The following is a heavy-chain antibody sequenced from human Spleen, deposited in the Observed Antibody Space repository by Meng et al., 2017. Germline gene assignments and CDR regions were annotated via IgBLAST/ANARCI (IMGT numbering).Heavy chain of an antibody. CDR1: GFTFDDYA. CDR3: ASLSIDGYNYKTPTDY. J-gene: IGHJ4*02. Sequence: SLKISCAASGFTFDDYAMHWVRQAPGKGLEWVSGISWNSGSIGYADSVKGRFTISRDNAKNSLYLQMNSLRAEDTALYYCASLSIDGYNYKTPTDYWGQGTLVTVSS. D-gene: IGHD5-24*01. V-gene: IGHV3-9*01. CDR2: ISWNSGSI.